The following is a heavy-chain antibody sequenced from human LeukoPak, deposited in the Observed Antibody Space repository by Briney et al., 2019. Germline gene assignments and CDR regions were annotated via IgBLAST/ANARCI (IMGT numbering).Heavy chain of an antibody. J-gene: IGHJ6*03. CDR1: GFTFDDYG. D-gene: IGHD3-16*01. Sequence: GGSLRLSCAASGFTFDDYGMSWVRQVPGKGLEWVAVISYDGSNKYYADSVKGRFTISRDNSKNTLYLQMNSLRAEDTAVYYCAKESGFGDFAYYYYYMDVWGKGTTVTVSS. V-gene: IGHV3-30*18. CDR3: AKESGFGDFAYYYYYMDV. CDR2: ISYDGSNK.